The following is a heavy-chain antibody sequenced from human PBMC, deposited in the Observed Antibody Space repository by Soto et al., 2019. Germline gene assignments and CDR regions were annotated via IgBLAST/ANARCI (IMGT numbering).Heavy chain of an antibody. CDR2: IYYSGST. Sequence: QVQLQESGPGLVKPSETLSLTCTVSGGSVTSVTYYWSWIRQHPGKGLEWIGYIYYSGSTYYNPSLKSRRSMSVDTSKNQFSLKLSSVTAADTAVYYCARKDCGSCPMDVWGKGTTVIVSS. D-gene: IGHD2-21*01. CDR3: ARKDCGSCPMDV. CDR1: GGSVTSVTYY. V-gene: IGHV4-31*03. J-gene: IGHJ6*03.